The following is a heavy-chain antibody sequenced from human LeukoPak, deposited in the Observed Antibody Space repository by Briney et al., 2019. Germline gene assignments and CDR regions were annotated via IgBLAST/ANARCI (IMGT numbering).Heavy chain of an antibody. J-gene: IGHJ4*02. CDR1: GFTFSDYG. D-gene: IGHD2-21*02. CDR3: AKDCGGDCHVYC. Sequence: GGSLRLSCAASGFTFSDYGMHWVRQAPGKGLEWVAAIWPDGINKDYADSVRGRFTISRDKSKNILYVQMNSLTAEDTAVYYCAKDCGGDCHVYCWGQGTLVTVSS. V-gene: IGHV3-30*02. CDR2: IWPDGINK.